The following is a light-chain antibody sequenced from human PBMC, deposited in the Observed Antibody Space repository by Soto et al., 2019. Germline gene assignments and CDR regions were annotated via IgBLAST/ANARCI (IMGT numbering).Light chain of an antibody. Sequence: MKQSPAAVSVNKGERVTLSCRTSHSVNSHVAWYQQKPGQAPRLLLYGASTRATGIPVRFSGSGFGTEFTLTISSLQSEDFAVYYCQQYNNWPQTFGQGTKVDIK. V-gene: IGKV3-15*01. J-gene: IGKJ1*01. CDR1: HSVNSH. CDR2: GAS. CDR3: QQYNNWPQT.